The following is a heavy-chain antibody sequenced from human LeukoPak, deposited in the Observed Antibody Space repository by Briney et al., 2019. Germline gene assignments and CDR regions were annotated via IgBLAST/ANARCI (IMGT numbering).Heavy chain of an antibody. Sequence: PSETLSLTCAVYGESFSGYYWSWIRQSPGKGLEWIGEINHSGSTNCNPSLKSRVTISVDTSKNQLSLKLSSVTAADTAVYYCARDHLGYCSGGSCWPDAFDIWGQGTMVTVSS. V-gene: IGHV4-34*01. J-gene: IGHJ3*02. CDR3: ARDHLGYCSGGSCWPDAFDI. CDR2: INHSGST. D-gene: IGHD2-15*01. CDR1: GESFSGYY.